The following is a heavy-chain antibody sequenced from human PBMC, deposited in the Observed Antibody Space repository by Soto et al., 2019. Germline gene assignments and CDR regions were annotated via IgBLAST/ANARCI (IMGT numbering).Heavy chain of an antibody. Sequence: SETLSLTCTVSGGSISSGDYYWSWIRQPPGKGLEWIGYIYYSGSTYYNPSLKSRVTISVDTSKNQFSLKLSSVTAADTAVYYCARALKDFWSGYANWFDPWGQGTLVTVSS. D-gene: IGHD3-3*01. CDR3: ARALKDFWSGYANWFDP. CDR2: IYYSGST. CDR1: GGSISSGDYY. V-gene: IGHV4-30-4*01. J-gene: IGHJ5*02.